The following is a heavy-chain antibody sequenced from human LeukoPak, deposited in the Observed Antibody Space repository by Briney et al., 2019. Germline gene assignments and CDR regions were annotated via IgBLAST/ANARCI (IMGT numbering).Heavy chain of an antibody. D-gene: IGHD6-6*01. CDR2: IRYDGSNE. Sequence: PGGSLRLSCAASGFTFSIYAMHWVRQAPGKGLEWVAFIRYDGSNEYVDSVKGRFTISRDNSKNTLYLQMNSLKPEDTAVYYCANLARPLDYWGQGALVTVSS. J-gene: IGHJ4*02. CDR1: GFTFSIYA. V-gene: IGHV3-30*02. CDR3: ANLARPLDY.